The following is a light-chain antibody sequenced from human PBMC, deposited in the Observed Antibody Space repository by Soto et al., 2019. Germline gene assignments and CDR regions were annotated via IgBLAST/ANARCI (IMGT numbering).Light chain of an antibody. CDR3: QQYNSSPFV. V-gene: IGKV1-5*03. Sequence: DIQMTQSPSTLPAFVGDTVTITCRASRGVYRMLAWYQQRPGQAPKLLIYKASTLETGVPTRFSGSGSETEFTLTIRSMHTGDSANFYCQQYNSSPFVFGPGTKVDIK. CDR1: RGVYRM. J-gene: IGKJ3*01. CDR2: KAS.